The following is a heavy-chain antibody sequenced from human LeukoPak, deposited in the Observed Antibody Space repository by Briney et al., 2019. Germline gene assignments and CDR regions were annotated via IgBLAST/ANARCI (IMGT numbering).Heavy chain of an antibody. CDR3: ARDPVQLMTTSLLQH. CDR1: GFTFSSYS. Sequence: GGSLRLSCAASGFTFSSYSMNWVRQAPGKGLEWISSISSSSSYIYYADSVKGRFTISRDNAKNSLYLQMNSLRAEDTAVYYCARDPVQLMTTSLLQHWGQGTLVTASS. J-gene: IGHJ1*01. V-gene: IGHV3-21*01. CDR2: ISSSSSYI. D-gene: IGHD4-17*01.